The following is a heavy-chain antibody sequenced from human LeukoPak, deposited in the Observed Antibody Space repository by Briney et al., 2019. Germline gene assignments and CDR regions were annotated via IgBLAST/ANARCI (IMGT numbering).Heavy chain of an antibody. Sequence: GGSLRLSCAASGFTFDDYAMHWVRQAPGKGLEWVSGISWNSGSIGYADSVKGRFTISRDNAKNSLYLQMNSLRAEDMALYYCAKAFFPFQPQLVPSYFDYWGQGTLVTVSS. D-gene: IGHD6-13*01. CDR1: GFTFDDYA. CDR3: AKAFFPFQPQLVPSYFDY. J-gene: IGHJ4*02. CDR2: ISWNSGSI. V-gene: IGHV3-9*03.